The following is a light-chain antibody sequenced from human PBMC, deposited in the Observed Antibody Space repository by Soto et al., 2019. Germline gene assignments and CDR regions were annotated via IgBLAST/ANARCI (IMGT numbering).Light chain of an antibody. Sequence: DIQMTQSPSTLSASVGDRVTITCRASQTINTCLSWYQQKPGKAPALLIHDASSLQSGVPSRFSGSGSGTEFTLTISSVQPDDFGTYYCQQYYSDSQTFGQGTRVDFK. J-gene: IGKJ1*01. V-gene: IGKV1-5*01. CDR2: DAS. CDR3: QQYYSDSQT. CDR1: QTINTC.